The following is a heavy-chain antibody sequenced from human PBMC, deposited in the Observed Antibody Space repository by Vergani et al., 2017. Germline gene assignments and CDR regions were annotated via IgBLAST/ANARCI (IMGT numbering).Heavy chain of an antibody. J-gene: IGHJ4*02. V-gene: IGHV3-74*01. D-gene: IGHD2-8*01. CDR3: ARGLWDCTHIRCSPPSY. CDR1: GFTFSRHW. CDR2: IKSDGSIT. Sequence: EVQLVESGGGLVQPGGSLRLSCAASGFTFSRHWMHWVRQSPEKGLVWVSRIKSDGSITNYADSVKGRFTISRDNAKNTLYLEMNSLRGDDTAIYFCARGLWDCTHIRCSPPSYWGQGTQVTVSS.